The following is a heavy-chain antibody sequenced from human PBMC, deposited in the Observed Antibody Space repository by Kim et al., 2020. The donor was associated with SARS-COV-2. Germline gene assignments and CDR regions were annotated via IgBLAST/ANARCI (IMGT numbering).Heavy chain of an antibody. CDR2: ITYDGSNK. CDR1: GFTFSTYG. Sequence: GGSLRLSCAASGFTFSTYGMNWVRQAPGKGLEWVAVITYDGSNKYYADSVKGRFTISRDNAKNTVYLQMNSLRAEDTAVYYCAKDPVGNTASGGGLDVWG. CDR3: AKDPVGNTASGGGLDV. J-gene: IGHJ6*01. D-gene: IGHD5-18*01. V-gene: IGHV3-30*18.